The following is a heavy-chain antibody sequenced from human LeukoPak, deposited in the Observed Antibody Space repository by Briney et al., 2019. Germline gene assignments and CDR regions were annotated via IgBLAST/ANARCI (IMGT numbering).Heavy chain of an antibody. CDR1: GFTFSSYA. V-gene: IGHV3-23*01. CDR3: ARDNSKPYYYDSSGTYYFDY. D-gene: IGHD3-22*01. J-gene: IGHJ4*02. CDR2: ISGSGGST. Sequence: PGGSLRLSCAASGFTFSSYAMSWVRQAPGKGLEWVSAISGSGGSTYYADSVKGRFTISRDNSKNTLYLQMNSLRAEDTAVYYCARDNSKPYYYDSSGTYYFDYWGQGTLVTVSS.